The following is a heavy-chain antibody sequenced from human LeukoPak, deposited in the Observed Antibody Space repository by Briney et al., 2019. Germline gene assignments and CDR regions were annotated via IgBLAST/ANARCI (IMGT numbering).Heavy chain of an antibody. CDR3: ARDNEVTIF. D-gene: IGHD3-3*01. J-gene: IGHJ4*02. CDR2: IKQDGSEK. V-gene: IGHV3-7*03. CDR1: AFIFSGHW. Sequence: GGSLRLSCEGSAFIFSGHWMNWVRQAPGKGLEWVANIKQDGSEKYYVDSVKGRFTISRDNAKNSLYLQMNSLRAEDTAVYYCARDNEVTIFGGQGTLVTVSS.